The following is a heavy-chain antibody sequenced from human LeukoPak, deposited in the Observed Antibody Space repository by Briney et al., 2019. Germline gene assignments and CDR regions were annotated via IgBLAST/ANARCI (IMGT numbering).Heavy chain of an antibody. CDR1: GGSFSGYY. D-gene: IGHD6-13*01. J-gene: IGHJ4*02. CDR2: INHSGST. Sequence: SETLSLTCAVYGGSFSGYYWSWIRQPPGKGLEWIGEINHSGSTNYNPSLKSRVNISVDTSKNQFSLKLSSVTAADTAVYYCASSGSSSWYDYWGQGTLVTVSS. CDR3: ASSGSSSWYDY. V-gene: IGHV4-34*01.